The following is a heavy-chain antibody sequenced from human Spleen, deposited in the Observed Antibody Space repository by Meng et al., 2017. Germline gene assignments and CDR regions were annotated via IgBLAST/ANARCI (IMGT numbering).Heavy chain of an antibody. CDR3: ASGGEGRWELSLY. D-gene: IGHD1-26*01. V-gene: IGHV1-46*01. CDR1: GYTFTSYY. CDR2: INPSGGST. Sequence: ASVKVSCKASGYTFTSYYMHWVRQAPGQGLEWMGIINPSGGSTSYAQKFQGRVTMTRDTSISTAYMELRSLRSDDTAVYYCASGGEGRWELSLYWGQGTLVTVAS. J-gene: IGHJ4*02.